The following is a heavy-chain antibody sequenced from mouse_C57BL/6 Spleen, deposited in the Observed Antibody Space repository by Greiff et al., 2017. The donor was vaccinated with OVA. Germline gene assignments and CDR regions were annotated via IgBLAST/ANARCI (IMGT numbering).Heavy chain of an antibody. J-gene: IGHJ4*01. Sequence: QVQLQQSGPGLVQPSQSLSITCTVSGFSLTSYGVHWVRQSPGKGLEWLGVIWRGGSTDYNAAFMSRLSITKDNSKSPVFFKMNSLQADDTAIYDCAKNEGGNPLRDYWGQGTSVTVSS. CDR1: GFSLTSYG. D-gene: IGHD6-1*01. CDR2: IWRGGST. V-gene: IGHV2-5*01. CDR3: AKNEGGNPLRDY.